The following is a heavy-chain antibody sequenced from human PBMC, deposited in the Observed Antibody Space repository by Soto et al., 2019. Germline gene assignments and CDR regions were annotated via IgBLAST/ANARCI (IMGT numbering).Heavy chain of an antibody. Sequence: KPSETLSLTFTVSGGSISSGGYYWSWIRQHPGKGLEWIGYIYYSGSTYYNPSLKSRVTISVDTSKNQFSLKLSSVTAADTAVYYCARMGSGYYYAAFDIWGQGTMVTVSS. V-gene: IGHV4-31*03. CDR3: ARMGSGYYYAAFDI. CDR2: IYYSGST. J-gene: IGHJ3*02. D-gene: IGHD3-22*01. CDR1: GGSISSGGYY.